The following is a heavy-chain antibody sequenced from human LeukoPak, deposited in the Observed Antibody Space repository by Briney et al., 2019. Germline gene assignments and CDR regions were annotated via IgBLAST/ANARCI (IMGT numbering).Heavy chain of an antibody. CDR1: GFTFSNAW. J-gene: IGHJ3*02. D-gene: IGHD6-19*01. CDR3: TTGGNVIVADTRAFDI. V-gene: IGHV3-15*07. CDR2: IKSTVDGGTT. Sequence: RGSLRLSCAASGFTFSNAWMNWVRQAPGKGLEWVGRIKSTVDGGTTDLAAPVKGRFTVSRDDSKKMLYLQMNSLKTEDTAVYYCTTGGNVIVADTRAFDIWGQGTMVTVSS.